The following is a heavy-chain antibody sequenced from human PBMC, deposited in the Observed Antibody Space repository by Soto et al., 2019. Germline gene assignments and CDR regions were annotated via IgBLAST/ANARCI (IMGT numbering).Heavy chain of an antibody. CDR2: INHSGST. CDR1: GGSFSGYY. J-gene: IGHJ6*02. V-gene: IGHV4-34*01. D-gene: IGHD1-1*01. Sequence: PSETLSLTCAVYGGSFSGYYWSWIRQPPGKGLEWIGEINHSGSTNYNPSLKSRVTISVDTSKNQFSLKLSSVTAADTAVYYCARGRGSGTPFGYYYYGMDVWGQGTTVTVSS. CDR3: ARGRGSGTPFGYYYYGMDV.